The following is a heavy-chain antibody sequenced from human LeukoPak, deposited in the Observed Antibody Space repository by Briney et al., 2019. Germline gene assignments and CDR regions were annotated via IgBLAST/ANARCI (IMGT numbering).Heavy chain of an antibody. J-gene: IGHJ4*02. CDR1: LDSTTSNF. D-gene: IGHD1-14*01. Sequence: SETLSLTCTVSLDSTTSNFWSWVRQPPGKGLEWIGEIHRSGSPNYNPSLQSRVTISIDRSRNQIVLELSSVTAANTAVYYCAREILGGFNPGAYWGQGILVTVSS. CDR3: AREILGGFNPGAY. V-gene: IGHV4-4*02. CDR2: IHRSGSP.